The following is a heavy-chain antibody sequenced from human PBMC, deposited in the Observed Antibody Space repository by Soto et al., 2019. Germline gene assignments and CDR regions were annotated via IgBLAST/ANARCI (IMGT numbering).Heavy chain of an antibody. CDR1: GYTFNTYG. D-gene: IGHD1-1*01. Sequence: QAQLVQSGAEVKKPGASVKVSCKTSGYTFNTYGISWVRQVPGQGPEWMGWISGYNGYTKYAQKFQGRVTMTTDTSTSTAYMDTRSLRSDDRAVYYCARPGTILGRNGMDVWGQGTTVIVSS. CDR2: ISGYNGYT. J-gene: IGHJ6*02. CDR3: ARPGTILGRNGMDV. V-gene: IGHV1-18*04.